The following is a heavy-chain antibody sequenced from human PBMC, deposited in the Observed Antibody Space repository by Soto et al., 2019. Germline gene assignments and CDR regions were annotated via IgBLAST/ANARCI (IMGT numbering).Heavy chain of an antibody. CDR2: IKADGSET. J-gene: IGHJ4*02. D-gene: IGHD3-16*01. Sequence: LRLSCAASGFSFSTYWMSWVRQVPGTGLEWVANIKADGSETYYVDSVRGRFTISKDNAKTSLYLQMNSLRAEDTAVYYCAKGGHIDFCGQGTLVTVSS. CDR1: GFSFSTYW. V-gene: IGHV3-7*03. CDR3: AKGGHIDF.